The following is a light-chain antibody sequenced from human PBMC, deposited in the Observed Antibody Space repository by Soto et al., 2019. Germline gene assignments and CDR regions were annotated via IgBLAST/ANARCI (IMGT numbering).Light chain of an antibody. J-gene: IGKJ4*01. CDR2: AAS. Sequence: AIRMTQSPSSLSASTGDRVTITCRASQGISGYLAWYQQKPGKAPKLLIYAASTLQSGVPSRFSGSGSGTDFTLTISCLQSEDFATYYCQQYYSDPLTFGGGTKVEIK. CDR1: QGISGY. CDR3: QQYYSDPLT. V-gene: IGKV1-8*01.